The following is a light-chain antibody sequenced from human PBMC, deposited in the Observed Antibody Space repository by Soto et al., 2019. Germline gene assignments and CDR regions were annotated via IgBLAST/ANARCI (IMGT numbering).Light chain of an antibody. CDR2: WAS. V-gene: IGKV4-1*01. CDR3: QQYLRTPWT. Sequence: DIVMTQSPDSLAVSLGERASVHCKSSQSVLYSSNNKNYLAWYQQKPGQPPKLLTYWASTRESGVPYRFRGSGSGTDVTLTISSLQAEDVAVYYCQQYLRTPWTFGQGKKVEIK. CDR1: QSVLYSSNNKNY. J-gene: IGKJ1*01.